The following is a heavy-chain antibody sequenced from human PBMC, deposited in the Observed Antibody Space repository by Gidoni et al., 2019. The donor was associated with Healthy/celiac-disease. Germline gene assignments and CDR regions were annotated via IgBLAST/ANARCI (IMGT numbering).Heavy chain of an antibody. V-gene: IGHV3-48*02. D-gene: IGHD6-19*01. Sequence: EVQLVESGGGLVQPGGSLRGSCAASGFTFSSDSMNWVRQAPGKGLEWVSYISSSSSTIYYADSVKGRFTISRDNAKNSLYLQMNSLRDEDTAVYYCARDSPPQWPTSGAFDIWGQGTMVTVSS. CDR2: ISSSSSTI. CDR1: GFTFSSDS. J-gene: IGHJ3*02. CDR3: ARDSPPQWPTSGAFDI.